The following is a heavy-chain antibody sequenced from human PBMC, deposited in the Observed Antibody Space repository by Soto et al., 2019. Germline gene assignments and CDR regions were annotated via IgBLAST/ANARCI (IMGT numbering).Heavy chain of an antibody. CDR1: GGSFSGYY. D-gene: IGHD6-6*01. CDR3: ARVGGVAARTFDY. J-gene: IGHJ4*02. CDR2: INHSGST. V-gene: IGHV4-34*01. Sequence: SETLSLTCAVYGGSFSGYYWSWIRQPPGKGLEWIGEINHSGSTNYNPSLKSRVTISVDTSKNQFSLKLRSVTAADTAVYYCARVGGVAARTFDYWGQGTLVTVSS.